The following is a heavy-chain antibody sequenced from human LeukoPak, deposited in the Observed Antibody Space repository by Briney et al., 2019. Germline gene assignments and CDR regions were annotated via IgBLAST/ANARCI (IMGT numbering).Heavy chain of an antibody. D-gene: IGHD5-18*01. CDR1: GFTFSSYS. CDR2: ISSSSSTI. Sequence: GGSLRLSCAASGFTFSSYSMNWVRQAPGKGLEWVSSISSSSSTIYYADSVKGRFTVSRDNAKNSLYLQMNSLRAEDTAVYYCAREGPRGHTYDLTFGYWGQGTLVTVSS. V-gene: IGHV3-48*01. CDR3: AREGPRGHTYDLTFGY. J-gene: IGHJ4*02.